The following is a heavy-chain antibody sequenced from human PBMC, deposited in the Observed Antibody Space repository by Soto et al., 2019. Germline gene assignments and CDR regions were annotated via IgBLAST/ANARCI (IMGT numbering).Heavy chain of an antibody. D-gene: IGHD6-13*01. CDR2: IYYSGST. J-gene: IGHJ6*02. Sequence: SETLSLTCTVSGGSISSGGYYWSWIRQHPGKGLEWIGYIYYSGSTYYNPSLKNRVTISVDKSKNQLSLKLSSVTAADTAVYYCARFLLGQQLEMSDYYYYYGMDVWGQGTTVTVSS. CDR1: GGSISSGGYY. CDR3: ARFLLGQQLEMSDYYYYYGMDV. V-gene: IGHV4-31*03.